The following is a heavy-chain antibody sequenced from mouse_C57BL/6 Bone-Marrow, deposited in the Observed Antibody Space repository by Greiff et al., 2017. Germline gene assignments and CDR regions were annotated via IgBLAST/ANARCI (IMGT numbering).Heavy chain of an antibody. Sequence: EVQLVESGGDLVKPGGSLKLSCAASGFTFSSYGMSWVRQTPDKRLEWVATISSGGSYTYYPDSVKGRFTISRDNAKNTLYLQMSSLKSEDTAMYYCARRRLQAWFAYWGQGTLVTVSA. V-gene: IGHV5-6*01. CDR2: ISSGGSYT. CDR1: GFTFSSYG. J-gene: IGHJ3*01. CDR3: ARRRLQAWFAY.